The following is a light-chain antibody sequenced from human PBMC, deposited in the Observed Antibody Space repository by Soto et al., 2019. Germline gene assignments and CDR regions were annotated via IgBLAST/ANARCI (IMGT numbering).Light chain of an antibody. CDR1: QTVSSTY. J-gene: IGKJ5*01. CDR2: DAS. V-gene: IGKV3-20*01. CDR3: QQHDILPIT. Sequence: IVLTQSPGALSLSPGERATLSCRTSQTVSSTYFAWYQQRPGQAPRLLFSDASNRATGIPDRFSGAGSGTDFTLTISRLEPEDFALYYCQQHDILPITFGQGTRLEIK.